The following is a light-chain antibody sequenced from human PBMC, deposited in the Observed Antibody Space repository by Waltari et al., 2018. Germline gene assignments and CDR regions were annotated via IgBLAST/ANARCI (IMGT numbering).Light chain of an antibody. V-gene: IGKV1-39*01. J-gene: IGKJ4*01. Sequence: DIQMTQSPSSLSASVGDRVTITCRASQSLSSYLNWYQQKPGKAPKLLIYAASSLQSGVPSRVSGSGSGTDFTLTISSLQPEDFATYYCQQSYSTPLTFGGGTKVEIK. CDR2: AAS. CDR1: QSLSSY. CDR3: QQSYSTPLT.